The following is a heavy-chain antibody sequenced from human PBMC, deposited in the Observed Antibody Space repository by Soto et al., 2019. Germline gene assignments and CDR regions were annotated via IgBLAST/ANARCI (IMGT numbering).Heavy chain of an antibody. CDR3: ASWLKTSGWYVLLEGSFDY. CDR2: IKQEGSAK. J-gene: IGHJ4*02. CDR1: GFTFSSYW. D-gene: IGHD6-19*01. V-gene: IGHV3-7*01. Sequence: EVQLVESGGGLVQPGGSLRLSCAASGFTFSSYWMTWVRQAPGKGLEWVANIKQEGSAKYYVDSVKGRFTISRENAKNSLYLQMNSLRAEDTAVYYCASWLKTSGWYVLLEGSFDYWGPGTLVTVSS.